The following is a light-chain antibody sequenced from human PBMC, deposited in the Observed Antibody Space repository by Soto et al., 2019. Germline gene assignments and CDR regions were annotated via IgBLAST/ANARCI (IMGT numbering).Light chain of an antibody. CDR1: SSNIGSNY. J-gene: IGLJ1*01. CDR3: AAWDDSLSGYV. Sequence: QSVLTQPASASGTPGQRVTISCSGTSSNIGSNYVYWYQQLPGTAPKLLIYRNNQRPSGVPNRFSGSKSGTSASLAISGLQSEDEADYYCAAWDDSLSGYVFGTGTKVTVL. CDR2: RNN. V-gene: IGLV1-47*01.